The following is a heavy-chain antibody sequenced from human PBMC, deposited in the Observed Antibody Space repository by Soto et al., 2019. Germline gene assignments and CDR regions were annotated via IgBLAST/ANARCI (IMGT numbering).Heavy chain of an antibody. CDR1: GFTFSTYV. Sequence: GGSLRLSCAASGFTFSTYVMTWVRQAPGKGLEWVSSISANGGNTYYADSVKGRFTISRENSKNILYLQMNNLRAEDTALYYCAKDPALVRFLEWTARDYLDYWGQGTPVTLST. CDR3: AKDPALVRFLEWTARDYLDY. D-gene: IGHD3-3*01. J-gene: IGHJ4*02. CDR2: ISANGGNT. V-gene: IGHV3-23*01.